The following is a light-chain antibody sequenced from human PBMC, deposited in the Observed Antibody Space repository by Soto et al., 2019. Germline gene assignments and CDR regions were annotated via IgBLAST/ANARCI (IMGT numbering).Light chain of an antibody. Sequence: QSALTQPASVSGSPGQSITISCTGTSSDVGRYNYVSWYQHHPGKAPKLMIYDVSNRPSGVSNRFSGSKSGNTASLTISGLQPEDEADYYCSSYTTSTTYVFGTGTKLPS. CDR1: SSDVGRYNY. CDR3: SSYTTSTTYV. CDR2: DVS. J-gene: IGLJ1*01. V-gene: IGLV2-14*01.